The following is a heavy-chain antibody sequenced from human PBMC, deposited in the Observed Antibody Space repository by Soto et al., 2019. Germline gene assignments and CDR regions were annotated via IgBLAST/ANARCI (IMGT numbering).Heavy chain of an antibody. Sequence: PTLVNPTQTLTLTCTFSGFSLSTSGMFVSWIRQPPGKALEWLALIDWDDDKYYSTSLKTRLTISKDTSKNQVVLTMTNMDSVDTATYYCARGLGVRGVIGYYYYYCMEFWGQGTTVTVSS. CDR2: IDWDDDK. J-gene: IGHJ6*02. CDR3: ARGLGVRGVIGYYYYYCMEF. CDR1: GFSLSTSGMF. D-gene: IGHD3-10*01. V-gene: IGHV2-70*01.